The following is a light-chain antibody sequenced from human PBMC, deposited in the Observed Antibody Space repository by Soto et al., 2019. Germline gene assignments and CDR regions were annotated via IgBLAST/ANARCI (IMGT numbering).Light chain of an antibody. J-gene: IGKJ2*01. CDR3: QEYKTGPGYN. CDR2: KTS. Sequence: DIQMTQSPSTLSASVGDRVTITCRASQSFGRWLAWYQQKPGKAPEHLIYKTSTLERGVPSRFSGRGSGTEFTLTTSSLQPDDFATYYCQEYKTGPGYNFGQGTRLEIK. CDR1: QSFGRW. V-gene: IGKV1-5*03.